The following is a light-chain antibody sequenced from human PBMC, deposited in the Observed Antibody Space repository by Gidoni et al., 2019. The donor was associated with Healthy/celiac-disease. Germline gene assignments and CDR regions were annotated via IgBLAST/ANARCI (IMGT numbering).Light chain of an antibody. V-gene: IGKV1-5*03. Sequence: DIQMTQSPSTLSASVGDRVTITCRASQSISSWLAWYQQKPGKAPKLLIYKASSLESGVPSRFSGSGSGTEFTLTISSLQPDDFATYYCQQYNSYPLTVXGGTKVEIK. CDR3: QQYNSYPLT. CDR1: QSISSW. CDR2: KAS. J-gene: IGKJ4*01.